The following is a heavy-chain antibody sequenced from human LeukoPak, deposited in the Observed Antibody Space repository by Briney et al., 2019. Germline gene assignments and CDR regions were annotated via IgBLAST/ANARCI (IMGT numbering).Heavy chain of an antibody. Sequence: SETLSLTCAVYGGSFSGYYWTWIRQPPGKGLEWGGEINHSGSTNYNPSLKSRVTISVDTSKNQFSLKLSSVTAADTAVYYCARGPPYCSGGSCYANWFDPWGQGTLVTVSS. D-gene: IGHD2-15*01. CDR3: ARGPPYCSGGSCYANWFDP. J-gene: IGHJ5*02. V-gene: IGHV4-34*01. CDR2: INHSGST. CDR1: GGSFSGYY.